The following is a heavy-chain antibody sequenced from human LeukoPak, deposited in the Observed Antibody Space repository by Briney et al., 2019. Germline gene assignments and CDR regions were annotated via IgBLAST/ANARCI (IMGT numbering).Heavy chain of an antibody. CDR3: ARAQRGYSYGCFNC. D-gene: IGHD5-18*01. V-gene: IGHV1-2*06. CDR1: GYTFTGYY. Sequence: ASVKVSCKASGYTFTGYYMHWVRQAPGQGLEWMGRINPNSGGTNYAQKFRGRVTMTRDTSISTAYMELSRLRSDDTAVYYCARAQRGYSYGCFNCWGQGTLVTVSS. CDR2: INPNSGGT. J-gene: IGHJ4*02.